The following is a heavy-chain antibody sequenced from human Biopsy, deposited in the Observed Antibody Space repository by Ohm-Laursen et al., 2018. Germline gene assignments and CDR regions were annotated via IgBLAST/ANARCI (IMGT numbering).Heavy chain of an antibody. CDR2: IYNTERT. J-gene: IGHJ6*02. Sequence: SQTLSLTWRVSGGSVSSSNYYWNWIRQTPGKGLEWIGFIYNTERTNYNPSLKSRVTISLDTSKNQFSLELSSVIPSDTAVYYCAIDRVPRRGVMPVYYYGMDVWGQGSTVTVSS. CDR1: GGSVSSSNYY. V-gene: IGHV4-61*01. D-gene: IGHD2-21*01. CDR3: AIDRVPRRGVMPVYYYGMDV.